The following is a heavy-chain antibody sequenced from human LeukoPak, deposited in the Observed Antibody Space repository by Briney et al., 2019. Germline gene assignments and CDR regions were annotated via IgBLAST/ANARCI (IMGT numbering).Heavy chain of an antibody. CDR2: ISYDGSNK. CDR3: AKDALVVMTHYFDY. Sequence: GGSLRLSCAASGFTFSSYAMHWVRQAPGKGLEWVAVISYDGSNKYYADSVKGRFTISRDNSKNTLYLQMNSLRAEDTAVYYCAKDALVVMTHYFDYWGQGTLVTVSS. D-gene: IGHD3-22*01. J-gene: IGHJ4*02. V-gene: IGHV3-30-3*01. CDR1: GFTFSSYA.